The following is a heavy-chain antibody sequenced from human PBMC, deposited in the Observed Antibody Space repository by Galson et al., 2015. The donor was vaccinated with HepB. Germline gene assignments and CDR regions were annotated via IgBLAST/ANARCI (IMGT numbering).Heavy chain of an antibody. V-gene: IGHV3-21*01. CDR1: GFTFSSYT. CDR3: ARAVNRAHFDH. D-gene: IGHD1-14*01. Sequence: SLRLSCAASGFTFSSYTMNWVRQAPGKGLEWVSSISSSNSYIYYGDSVKGRFTISRDNTKNSLYLQMNYLRAEDTAVYYCARAVNRAHFDHWGQGTLVTVSS. J-gene: IGHJ4*02. CDR2: ISSSNSYI.